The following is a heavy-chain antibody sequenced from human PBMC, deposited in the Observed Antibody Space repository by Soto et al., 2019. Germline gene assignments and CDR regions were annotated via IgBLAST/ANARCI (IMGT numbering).Heavy chain of an antibody. CDR3: ARGSLRGGNWYFDL. Sequence: QVQLQQSGPGLVKPSQTLSLTCAISGDSVSRNSATWNWIRQSPSRGLEWLGRTYYRSKWYNDYALSVKSRITINADTSKNQFSRQLNSVTPEDTAVYYCARGSLRGGNWYFDLWGRGTLVTVSS. D-gene: IGHD3-16*01. V-gene: IGHV6-1*01. CDR2: TYYRSKWYN. J-gene: IGHJ2*01. CDR1: GDSVSRNSAT.